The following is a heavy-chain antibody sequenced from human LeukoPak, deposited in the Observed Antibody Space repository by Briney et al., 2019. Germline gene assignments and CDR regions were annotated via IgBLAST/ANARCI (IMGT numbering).Heavy chain of an antibody. Sequence: SETLSLTCTVSGGSISSYYWSWIRQPAGKGLEWIGRIFSSGSTNYNPSLRSRVTMSLDTSKNQFSLKLSSVTAADTAVYYCARLRRMVRGVIIPPRIYFDYWGQGTLVTVSS. CDR2: IFSSGST. J-gene: IGHJ4*02. CDR1: GGSISSYY. D-gene: IGHD3-10*01. CDR3: ARLRRMVRGVIIPPRIYFDY. V-gene: IGHV4-4*07.